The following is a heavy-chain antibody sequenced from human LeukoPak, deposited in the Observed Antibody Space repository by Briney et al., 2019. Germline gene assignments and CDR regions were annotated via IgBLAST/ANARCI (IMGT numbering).Heavy chain of an antibody. J-gene: IGHJ6*03. CDR3: AKERRGFYMDA. Sequence: PGRSLRLSCAASGFTFSNYAMHWARQAPGKGLEWVTLISYDGSSQYYADSVKGRFTISRDNSKNTLYLQMNSLRAEDTAVYYCAKERRGFYMDAWGTGTTVTISS. CDR1: GFTFSNYA. V-gene: IGHV3-30*04. CDR2: ISYDGSSQ.